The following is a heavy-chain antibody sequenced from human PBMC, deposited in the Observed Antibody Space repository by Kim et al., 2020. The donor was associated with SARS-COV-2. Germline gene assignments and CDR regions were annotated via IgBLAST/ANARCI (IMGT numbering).Heavy chain of an antibody. J-gene: IGHJ6*02. D-gene: IGHD3-10*01. CDR3: AKDSGIMVRGYYYGMDV. Sequence: VKGRFTISRDNSKNTVYLQMNSLRAEDTAVYYCAKDSGIMVRGYYYGMDVWGQGTTVTVSS. V-gene: IGHV3-30*02.